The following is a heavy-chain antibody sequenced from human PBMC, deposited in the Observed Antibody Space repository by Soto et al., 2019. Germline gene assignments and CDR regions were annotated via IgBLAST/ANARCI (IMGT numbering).Heavy chain of an antibody. CDR3: VRDKRTISGLFPGY. Sequence: PGGSLRLSCVVSGLDVTSKCITWVRKAPGKVLACVSIACTGGATHYSDSVKGRFTISRDSSKNTVHLQMNNVRAEHTAVYYCVRDKRTISGLFPGYWGQGTHVTVSS. CDR2: ACTGGAT. J-gene: IGHJ4*02. CDR1: GLDVTSKC. V-gene: IGHV3-53*01. D-gene: IGHD1-1*01.